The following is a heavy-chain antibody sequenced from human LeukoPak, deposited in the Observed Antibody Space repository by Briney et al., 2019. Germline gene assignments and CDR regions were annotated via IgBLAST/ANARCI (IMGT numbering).Heavy chain of an antibody. V-gene: IGHV3-53*01. CDR3: ARGVEANWVFDY. J-gene: IGHJ4*02. CDR2: IYSGGST. Sequence: PGGSLRLSCAATGFTVSSNYMSWVRQAPGKGLEWVSVIYSGGSTYYADSVKGRFTISRDNSKNTLYLQMNSLRAEDTAVYYCARGVEANWVFDYWGQGTLVTVSS. D-gene: IGHD7-27*01. CDR1: GFTVSSNY.